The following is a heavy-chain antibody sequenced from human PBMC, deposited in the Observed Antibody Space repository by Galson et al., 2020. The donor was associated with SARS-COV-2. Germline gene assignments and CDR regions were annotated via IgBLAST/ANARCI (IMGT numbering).Heavy chain of an antibody. J-gene: IGHJ4*02. D-gene: IGHD1-1*01. V-gene: IGHV3-30*04. Sequence: GGSLRLSCAASGFSFSHYAMHWVRQAPGKGLEWVAVISYDGFTKYHEDAVEGRFTISSDPSRNTVFLQMDSLRVGDTSLYYCARGGSAGTDFDYWGQGTLVTVSS. CDR1: GFSFSHYA. CDR3: ARGGSAGTDFDY. CDR2: ISYDGFTK.